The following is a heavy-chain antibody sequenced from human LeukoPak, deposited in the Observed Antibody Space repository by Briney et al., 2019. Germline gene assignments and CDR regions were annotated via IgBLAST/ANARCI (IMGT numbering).Heavy chain of an antibody. CDR1: GGSISSGGFY. V-gene: IGHV4-31*03. J-gene: IGHJ4*02. CDR2: XXYSGNT. Sequence: SQTLSLTCTVSGGSISSGGFYWTWIRQHPGXXXXXXXXXXYSGNTYYNPSLKSRLTISVDRSKNQFSLKPTSVTAADTAVYYCARVRMVRGVIGGDFDYWGQGTLVTVSS. D-gene: IGHD3-10*01. CDR3: ARVRMVRGVIGGDFDY.